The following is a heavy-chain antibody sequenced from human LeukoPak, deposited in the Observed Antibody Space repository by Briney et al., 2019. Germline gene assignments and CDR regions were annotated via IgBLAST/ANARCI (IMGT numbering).Heavy chain of an antibody. D-gene: IGHD6-13*01. CDR2: IYTSVST. V-gene: IGHV4-4*07. Sequence: SQTLSLTRTVSGGAIRSYNWSGIPRPAGGGLWWLVRIYTSVSTNTNPSLKSLVTMSVDTSKNQFSLKLSSVTAADTAVYYCARDEHSRSWYEGAFDIWGQGTRSPSPQ. J-gene: IGHJ3*02. CDR1: GGAIRSYN. CDR3: ARDEHSRSWYEGAFDI.